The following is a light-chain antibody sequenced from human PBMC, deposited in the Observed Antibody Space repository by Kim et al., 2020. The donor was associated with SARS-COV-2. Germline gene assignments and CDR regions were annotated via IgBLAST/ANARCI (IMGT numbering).Light chain of an antibody. J-gene: IGKJ4*01. CDR3: QQLSTYPLT. CDR2: AAS. Sequence: IQLTQSPSSLSASVGDRVTITCRASQGISSYLAWYQEEAGKAPKLLIYAASTLQSGVPSRFSGSGSGTDFTHTISSLQPEDFATYFCQQLSTYPLTFGGGTKVDIK. V-gene: IGKV1-9*01. CDR1: QGISSY.